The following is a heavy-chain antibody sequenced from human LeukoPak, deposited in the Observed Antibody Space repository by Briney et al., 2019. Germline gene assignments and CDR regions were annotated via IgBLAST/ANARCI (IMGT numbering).Heavy chain of an antibody. CDR3: ARTSYYYDSSGYHGAFDI. V-gene: IGHV4-59*02. J-gene: IGHJ3*02. D-gene: IGHD3-22*01. CDR1: GDSVSSSY. Sequence: SETLSLTCTVSGDSVSSSYWSWIRQTPGQGLEWIGYISYSGTTDYGPSLKSRVTMSLDTSKNQFSLKLSSVTAADTAVYYCARTSYYYDSSGYHGAFDIWGQGTMVTVSS. CDR2: ISYSGTT.